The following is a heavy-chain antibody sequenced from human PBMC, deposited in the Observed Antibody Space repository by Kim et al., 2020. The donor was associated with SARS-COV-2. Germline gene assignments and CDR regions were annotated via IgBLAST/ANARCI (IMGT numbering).Heavy chain of an antibody. J-gene: IGHJ4*02. CDR3: VKWAFGSGIFGRRGFDL. CDR2: ITGSGSET. Sequence: LEWVSGITGSGSETYYADSVKGRFTISRDNSKNTLYLEMDSLRAGDTAVYYCVKWAFGSGIFGRRGFDLWGQGTLVTVSS. D-gene: IGHD3-10*01. V-gene: IGHV3-23*01.